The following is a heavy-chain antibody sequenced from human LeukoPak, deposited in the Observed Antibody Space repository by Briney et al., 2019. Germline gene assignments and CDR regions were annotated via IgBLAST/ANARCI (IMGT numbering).Heavy chain of an antibody. Sequence: SETLSLTCAVSGGSISSGGYSWSWIRQPPGKGLEWIGYIYHSGSTYYNPSLKSRVTISVDRSKNQFSLKLSSVTAADTAVYYCARDATTGDFDYWGQGTLVTVSS. J-gene: IGHJ4*02. D-gene: IGHD7-27*01. CDR3: ARDATTGDFDY. CDR1: GGSISSGGYS. V-gene: IGHV4-30-2*01. CDR2: IYHSGST.